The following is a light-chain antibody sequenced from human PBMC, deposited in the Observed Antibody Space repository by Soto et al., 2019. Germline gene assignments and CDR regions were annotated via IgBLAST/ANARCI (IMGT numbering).Light chain of an antibody. J-gene: IGKJ4*01. CDR1: QSVSPY. Sequence: EIVLTQSPATLSLSPGESATLSCRARQSVSPYLAWYQQQPGQAPRLLIYDASNRATGIPARFSGSGSGTDFALTISSLEPEDFAVYYCQQRSNWPSTFGGGTKVEIK. CDR3: QQRSNWPST. CDR2: DAS. V-gene: IGKV3-11*01.